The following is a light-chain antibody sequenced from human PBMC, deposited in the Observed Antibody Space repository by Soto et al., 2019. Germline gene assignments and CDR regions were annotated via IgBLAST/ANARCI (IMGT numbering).Light chain of an antibody. CDR3: QQYASSPYT. CDR1: QSISSSY. Sequence: EIVLTQSPGTLSLSPGERATLSCRASQSISSSYLAWYQQKTGQAPRLLIYGASRRATGIPDRFSGRESGTDFTLTITTLEPEDSAVYFCQQYASSPYTFGQGTKVEIK. V-gene: IGKV3-20*01. J-gene: IGKJ2*01. CDR2: GAS.